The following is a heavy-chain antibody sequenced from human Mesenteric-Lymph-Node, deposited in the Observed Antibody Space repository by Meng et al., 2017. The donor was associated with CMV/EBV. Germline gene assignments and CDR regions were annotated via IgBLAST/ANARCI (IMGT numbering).Heavy chain of an antibody. V-gene: IGHV3-7*01. CDR1: GFTFSSYW. Sequence: GESLKISCAASGFTFSSYWMRWVRQAPGKGLEWVANIKQDGSEKYYVDSVKGRFTISRDNAKNSLYLQMNSLRAEDTAVYYCARSPDGFDYWGQGTLVTVSS. CDR3: ARSPDGFDY. J-gene: IGHJ4*02. CDR2: IKQDGSEK.